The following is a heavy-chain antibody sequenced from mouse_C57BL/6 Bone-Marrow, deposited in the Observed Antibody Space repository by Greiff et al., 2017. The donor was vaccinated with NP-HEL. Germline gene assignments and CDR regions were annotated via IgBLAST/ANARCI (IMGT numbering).Heavy chain of an antibody. J-gene: IGHJ2*01. Sequence: EVQLQQSGAELVRPGASVKLSCTASGFNIKDDYMHWVKQRPEQGLEWIGWIDPENGDTEYASKFQGKATITADTSSNTAYLQLSSLTSEDTADYYCTTSAYYGNSYYFDDGGQGTTLTVSS. CDR2: IDPENGDT. D-gene: IGHD2-10*01. CDR1: GFNIKDDY. CDR3: TTSAYYGNSYYFDD. V-gene: IGHV14-4*01.